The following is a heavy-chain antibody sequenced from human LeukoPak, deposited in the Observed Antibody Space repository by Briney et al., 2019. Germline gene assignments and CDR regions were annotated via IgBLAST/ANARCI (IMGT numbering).Heavy chain of an antibody. J-gene: IGHJ1*01. CDR1: GYSFTSYW. Sequence: GESLKISCKGSGYSFTSYWISWVRQMPGKGLEWMGRIDPCDAYTNYSPSFQGHVTISADKSISTAYLQWSSLKASDTAMYYCAGAGIAVAGNAEYFQHWGQGTLVTVSS. D-gene: IGHD6-19*01. CDR2: IDPCDAYT. CDR3: AGAGIAVAGNAEYFQH. V-gene: IGHV5-10-1*01.